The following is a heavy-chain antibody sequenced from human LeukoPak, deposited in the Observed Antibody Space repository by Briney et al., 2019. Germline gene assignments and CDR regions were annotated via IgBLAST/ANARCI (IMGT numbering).Heavy chain of an antibody. V-gene: IGHV1-46*01. J-gene: IGHJ4*02. CDR2: INPSGGST. D-gene: IGHD6-19*01. CDR3: ARGYSSGWYWRHFDY. CDR1: GYTFTSYY. Sequence: ASVKVSCKASGYTFTSYYMHWVRQAPGQGLEWMGIINPSGGSTSYAQKFQGRVTMTRDMSTSTVYMELSSLRSEDTAVYYCARGYSSGWYWRHFDYRGQGTLVTVSS.